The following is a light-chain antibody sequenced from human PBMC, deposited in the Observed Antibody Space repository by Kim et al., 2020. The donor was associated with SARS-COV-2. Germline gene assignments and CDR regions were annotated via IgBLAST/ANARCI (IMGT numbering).Light chain of an antibody. CDR3: QQYQSYWT. J-gene: IGKJ1*01. CDR1: QTISTY. V-gene: IGKV1-5*03. CDR2: KAS. Sequence: DIQMTQSPSTLSASVGDRVTITCRASQTISTYLAWYQQKPGKAPKILIYKASSLESEVPSRFSGSGSGTEYTLTISSLQPDDFATYYCQQYQSYWTFGQGTKVDIK.